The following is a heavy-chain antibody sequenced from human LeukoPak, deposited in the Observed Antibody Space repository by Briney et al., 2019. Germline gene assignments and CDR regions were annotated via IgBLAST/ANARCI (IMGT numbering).Heavy chain of an antibody. Sequence: GGSLRLSCAASGFTFSSYAMHWVRQAPGKGLEWVAVISYDGSNKYYADSVEGRFTISRDNSKNTLYLQMNSLRAEDTAVYYCARGIAVAGTSWLDPWGQGTLVTVSS. V-gene: IGHV3-30-3*01. J-gene: IGHJ5*02. CDR3: ARGIAVAGTSWLDP. CDR2: ISYDGSNK. CDR1: GFTFSSYA. D-gene: IGHD6-19*01.